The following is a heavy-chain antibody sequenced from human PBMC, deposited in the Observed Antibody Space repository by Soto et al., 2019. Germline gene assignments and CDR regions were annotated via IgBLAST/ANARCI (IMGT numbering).Heavy chain of an antibody. CDR1: GFTFSGDS. CDR3: TRDYGMDV. Sequence: GGSLRRSCAASGFTFSGDSMNWVRQAPGKGLEWVSSISTTSTYIYYADSVKGRFTISRDNANNSLHLQMNSLRAEDTAVYYCTRDYGMDVWGQGTTVTVSS. CDR2: ISTTSTYI. V-gene: IGHV3-21*01. J-gene: IGHJ6*02.